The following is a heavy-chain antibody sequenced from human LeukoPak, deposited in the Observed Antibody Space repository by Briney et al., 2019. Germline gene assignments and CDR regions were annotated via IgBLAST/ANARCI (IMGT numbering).Heavy chain of an antibody. D-gene: IGHD1-1*01. J-gene: IGHJ4*02. CDR2: IIPIFGTA. V-gene: IGHV1-69*01. CDR3: VRGGNWNDHGSETRFDY. CDR1: GGTFSSYA. Sequence: GASVKVSCKASGGTFSSYAISWVRQAPGQGLEWMGGIIPIFGTANYAQKFQGRVTITADESTSTAYMELSSLRSEDTAVYYCVRGGNWNDHGSETRFDYWGQGTLVTVFS.